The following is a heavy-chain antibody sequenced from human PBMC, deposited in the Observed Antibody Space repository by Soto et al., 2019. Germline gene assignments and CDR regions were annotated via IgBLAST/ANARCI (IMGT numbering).Heavy chain of an antibody. CDR1: GFVVSSSY. Sequence: PGGSLRLSCAASGFVVSSSYIMWVRQAPGKGLECISVTYTDGSTHYADSVKGRFTIYRDDSRNTLYLQMNSLRAEDTAVYYCARDPPITSDYAMDVWGQGTTVTVSS. CDR3: ARDPPITSDYAMDV. J-gene: IGHJ6*02. D-gene: IGHD1-20*01. V-gene: IGHV3-53*01. CDR2: TYTDGST.